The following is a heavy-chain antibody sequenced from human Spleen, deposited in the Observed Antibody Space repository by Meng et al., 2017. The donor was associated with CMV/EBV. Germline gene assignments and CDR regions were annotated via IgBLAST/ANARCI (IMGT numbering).Heavy chain of an antibody. D-gene: IGHD5-24*01. J-gene: IGHJ6*02. CDR3: AKDIGMGWGNYYYGMDV. Sequence: GGSLRLSCAASGFTFDDYAMHWVRQAPGKGLEWVSGISWNSGSIGYADSVKGRFTISRDNAKNSLYLQMNSLRAEDTALYYCAKDIGMGWGNYYYGMDVWGQGTTVTRLL. CDR2: ISWNSGSI. V-gene: IGHV3-9*01. CDR1: GFTFDDYA.